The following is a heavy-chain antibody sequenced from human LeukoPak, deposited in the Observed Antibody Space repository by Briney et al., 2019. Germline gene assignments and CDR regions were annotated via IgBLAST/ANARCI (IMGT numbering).Heavy chain of an antibody. D-gene: IGHD2-2*01. Sequence: ASVKVSCKASGYTFTSYGISWVRQAPGQGLEWMGWISAYNGNTNYAQKLQGRVTMTTDTSTSTAYMELRSLRSDDTAVYYCARDSAGVPAAIPDYWGQGTLVTVSS. V-gene: IGHV1-18*01. CDR1: GYTFTSYG. CDR3: ARDSAGVPAAIPDY. CDR2: ISAYNGNT. J-gene: IGHJ4*02.